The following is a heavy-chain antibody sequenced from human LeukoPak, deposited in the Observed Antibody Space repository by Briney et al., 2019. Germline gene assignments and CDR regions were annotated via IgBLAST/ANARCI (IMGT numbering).Heavy chain of an antibody. CDR2: INPNSGGT. V-gene: IGHV1-2*02. Sequence: ASVKVPCKASGYTFTGYYMHWVRQAPGQGLEWMGWINPNSGGTNYAQKFQGRVTMTRDTSISTAYMELSRLRSDDTAVYYCARYYDSSGYYYGGNYFDYWGQGTLVTVSS. CDR3: ARYYDSSGYYYGGNYFDY. D-gene: IGHD3-22*01. CDR1: GYTFTGYY. J-gene: IGHJ4*02.